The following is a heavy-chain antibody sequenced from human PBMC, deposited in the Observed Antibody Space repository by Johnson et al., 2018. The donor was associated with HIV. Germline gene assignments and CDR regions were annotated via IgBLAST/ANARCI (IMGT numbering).Heavy chain of an antibody. V-gene: IGHV3-30*18. D-gene: IGHD2-8*02. CDR2: ISYDGTNK. CDR1: GFTFSSYA. J-gene: IGHJ3*02. Sequence: VQLVESGGGVVQPGRSLRLSCAASGFTFSSYAMHWVRQAPGKGLEWVAVISYDGTNKYYADSVKGRFTISRDNSKITLYLQMKRLRADDTAVYYCAKSGLFVLVVYSPDVFDIWGQGTMVTVSS. CDR3: AKSGLFVLVVYSPDVFDI.